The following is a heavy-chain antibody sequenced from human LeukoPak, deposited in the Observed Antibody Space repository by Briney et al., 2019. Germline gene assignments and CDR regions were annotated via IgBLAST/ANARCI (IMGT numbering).Heavy chain of an antibody. Sequence: GGSLRLSCAVSGFTFDDYGMSWVRQAPGKGLEWVSGINWNGGSTGYADSVKGRFTISRDNAKNSLYLQMNSLRAEDTALFYCARDLYYYDSSGYRSSAFDIWGQGTMVTVSS. J-gene: IGHJ3*02. V-gene: IGHV3-20*04. CDR2: INWNGGST. D-gene: IGHD3-22*01. CDR1: GFTFDDYG. CDR3: ARDLYYYDSSGYRSSAFDI.